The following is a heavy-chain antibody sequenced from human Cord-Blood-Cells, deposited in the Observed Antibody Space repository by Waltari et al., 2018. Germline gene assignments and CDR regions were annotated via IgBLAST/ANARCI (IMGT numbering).Heavy chain of an antibody. V-gene: IGHV1-2*02. CDR3: ARDKRNWGLGAFDI. Sequence: QVQLVQSGAEVKKPGASVKVSCKASGYTFTGHYMPRVRQPPGQGLEWMGWINPNSGGTNYAQKFQGRVTMTRDTSISTAYMELSRLRSDDTAVYYCARDKRNWGLGAFDIWGQGTMVTVSS. CDR1: GYTFTGHY. J-gene: IGHJ3*02. CDR2: INPNSGGT. D-gene: IGHD7-27*01.